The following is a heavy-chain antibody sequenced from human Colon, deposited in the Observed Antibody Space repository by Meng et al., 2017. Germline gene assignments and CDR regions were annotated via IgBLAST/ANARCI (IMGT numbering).Heavy chain of an antibody. V-gene: IGHV3-23*01. CDR2: ISGSGGST. Sequence: GESLKISCAASGFTFSSYAMSWVRQAPGKGLEWVSAISGSGGSTYYADSVKGRFTISRDNSKNTLYLQMNSLRAEDTAVYYCAKDSGDGYNGDDYWGQGTLVTVSS. D-gene: IGHD5-24*01. J-gene: IGHJ4*02. CDR1: GFTFSSYA. CDR3: AKDSGDGYNGDDY.